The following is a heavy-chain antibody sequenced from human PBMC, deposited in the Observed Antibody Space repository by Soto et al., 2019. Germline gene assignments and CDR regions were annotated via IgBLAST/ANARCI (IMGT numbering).Heavy chain of an antibody. J-gene: IGHJ3*02. D-gene: IGHD3-16*01. Sequence: SETLSLTCTVSGGSISSSSYYWGWIRQPPGKGLEWIGSIYYSGSTYYNPSLKSRVTISVDTSKNQFSLKLSSVTAADTAVYYCARADYPSNPFDIWGQGTMVTVSS. CDR1: GGSISSSSYY. V-gene: IGHV4-39*01. CDR2: IYYSGST. CDR3: ARADYPSNPFDI.